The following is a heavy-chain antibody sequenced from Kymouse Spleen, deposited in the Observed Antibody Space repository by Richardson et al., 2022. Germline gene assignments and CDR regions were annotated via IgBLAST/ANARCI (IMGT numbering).Heavy chain of an antibody. CDR2: INHSGST. J-gene: IGHJ5*02. D-gene: IGHD3-10*01. CDR1: GGSFSGYY. CDR3: ARTVVRGVLNWFDP. Sequence: QVQLQQWGAGLLKPSETLSLTCAVYGGSFSGYYWSWIRQPPGKGLEWIGEINHSGSTNYNPSLKSRVTISVDTSKNQFSLKLSSVTAADTAVYYCARTVVRGVLNWFDPWGQGTLVTVSS. V-gene: IGHV4-34*01.